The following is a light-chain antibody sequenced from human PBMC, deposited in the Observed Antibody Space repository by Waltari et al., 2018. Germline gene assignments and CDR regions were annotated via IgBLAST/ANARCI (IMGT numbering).Light chain of an antibody. CDR3: MFWPSNVWV. J-gene: IGLJ3*02. V-gene: IGLV5-37*01. CDR1: SDIHVGAFN. Sequence: QPVLTQPPSSSASPGDSARLTCTLPSDIHVGAFNLYWYHQKPGSPPRFPLYYKSDSEKAQGSGVPSRFSGSKDASANAGILLISGLQSEDEADYYCMFWPSNVWVFGGGTKLTVL. CDR2: YKSDSEK.